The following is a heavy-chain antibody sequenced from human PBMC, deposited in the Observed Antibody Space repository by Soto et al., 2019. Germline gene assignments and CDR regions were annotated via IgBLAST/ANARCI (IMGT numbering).Heavy chain of an antibody. D-gene: IGHD4-17*01. V-gene: IGHV5-51*01. Sequence: PVESLKISCQASGYIFTLYWIVWVLQMPGKGLEWMGIIYPGDSDTRYSPSFQGQVTISADKSISTASLQWSSLKASDTAVYYCARQSPTPGYYYFSYGMDVWGQGTTVTVSS. CDR1: GYIFTLYW. CDR3: ARQSPTPGYYYFSYGMDV. CDR2: IYPGDSDT. J-gene: IGHJ6*02.